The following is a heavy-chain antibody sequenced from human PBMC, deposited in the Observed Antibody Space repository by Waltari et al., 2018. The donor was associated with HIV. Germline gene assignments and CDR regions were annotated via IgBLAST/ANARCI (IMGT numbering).Heavy chain of an antibody. CDR2: IYSGGST. J-gene: IGHJ6*02. V-gene: IGHV3-53*01. CDR3: ATGTWIPVYYYGMDV. Sequence: EVQLVESGGGLIQPGGSLRLSCAASGLTVSSNYMSGGRQAPGKGLEWVSVIYSGGSTYYADSVKGRFTISRDNSKNTLYLQMNSLRAEDTAVYYCATGTWIPVYYYGMDVWGQGTTVTVSS. CDR1: GLTVSSNY. D-gene: IGHD5-18*01.